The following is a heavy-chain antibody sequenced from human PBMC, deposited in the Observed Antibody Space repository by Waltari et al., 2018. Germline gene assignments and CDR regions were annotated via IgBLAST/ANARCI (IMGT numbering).Heavy chain of an antibody. D-gene: IGHD2-15*01. V-gene: IGHV4-31*03. CDR3: ARGRNCSGGSCYSGNWFDP. Sequence: QVQLQESGPGLVKPSQTLSLTCTVSGGSISSGGYYWSWIRQHQGKGLEWIGYIYHSGVTYYNPSLKSRVTISVDRSKNQFSLKLSSVTAAATAVYYCARGRNCSGGSCYSGNWFDPWGQGTLVTVSS. CDR1: GGSISSGGYY. J-gene: IGHJ5*02. CDR2: IYHSGVT.